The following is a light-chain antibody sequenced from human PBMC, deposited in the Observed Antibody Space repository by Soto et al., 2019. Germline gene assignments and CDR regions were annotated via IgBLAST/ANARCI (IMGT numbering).Light chain of an antibody. Sequence: SDLTQPAYVSRSPGQSITISCTGTSSDVGSYNLVSWYQQHPDKAPKLMIYEVSKRPSGVSNRFSGSKSGNTASLTISGLQAEDEADYYCCSYAGSSTFVFGTGTKVTVL. CDR2: EVS. CDR1: SSDVGSYNL. J-gene: IGLJ1*01. V-gene: IGLV2-23*02. CDR3: CSYAGSSTFV.